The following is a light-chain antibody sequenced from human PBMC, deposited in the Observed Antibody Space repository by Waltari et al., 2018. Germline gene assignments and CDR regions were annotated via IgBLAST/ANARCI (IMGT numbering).Light chain of an antibody. J-gene: IGKJ1*01. CDR3: QHYVRLPAT. Sequence: ELVLTQSPGTLSLPPGERATISCRASQSVSRTLAWYQQKPSQAPRLLFFGASNRATGIPDRFSGSGSGTDFSLISTRLEPEDSAMYYCQHYVRLPATFGQGTKVEIK. CDR2: GAS. CDR1: QSVSRT. V-gene: IGKV3-20*01.